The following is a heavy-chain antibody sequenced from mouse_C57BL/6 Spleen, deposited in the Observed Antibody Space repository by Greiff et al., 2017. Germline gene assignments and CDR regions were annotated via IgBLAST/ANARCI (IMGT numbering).Heavy chain of an antibody. CDR3: ARGPGSRKGDAMDY. CDR1: GYTFTSYW. J-gene: IGHJ4*01. D-gene: IGHD1-1*01. V-gene: IGHV1-64*01. CDR2: IHPNSGST. Sequence: QVQLKESGAELVKPGASVKLSCKASGYTFTSYWMHWVKQRPGQGLEWIGMIHPNSGSTNYNEKFKSKATLTVDKSSSTAYMQLSSLTSEDSAVYYCARGPGSRKGDAMDYWGQGTSVTVSS.